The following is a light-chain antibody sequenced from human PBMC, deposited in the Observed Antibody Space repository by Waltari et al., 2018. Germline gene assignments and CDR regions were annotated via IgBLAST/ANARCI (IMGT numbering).Light chain of an antibody. CDR3: SSFAGTKNWV. CDR2: EVT. J-gene: IGLJ3*02. CDR1: RRDVVGYNF. V-gene: IGLV2-8*01. Sequence: QSALTQPPSASGSPGQSATISCTGTRRDVVGYNFVPWYQQLPGKAPKLMIFEVTKRPSGVPDRFSGSKSGNTASLTVSGLQAEDEADYYCSSFAGTKNWVFGGGTKLTVL.